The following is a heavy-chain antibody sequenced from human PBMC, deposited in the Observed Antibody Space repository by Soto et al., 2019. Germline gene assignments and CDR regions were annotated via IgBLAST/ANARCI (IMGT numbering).Heavy chain of an antibody. CDR2: IRYDGSNK. V-gene: IGHV3-33*03. D-gene: IGHD5-12*01. CDR3: ARVKQGRGGYDSPFDY. J-gene: IGHJ4*02. Sequence: VAVIRYDGSNKYYGDSVKGRFTISRDNSKNTLYLQMNSLRVEDTAVYYCARVKQGRGGYDSPFDYWGQGTLVTVSS.